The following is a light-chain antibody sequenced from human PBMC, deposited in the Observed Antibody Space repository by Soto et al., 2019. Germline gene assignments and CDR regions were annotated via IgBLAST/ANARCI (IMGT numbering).Light chain of an antibody. V-gene: IGLV2-14*01. J-gene: IGLJ1*01. CDR1: RSDIGSYNY. Sequence: QSVLTQPASVSGSPGQSITISCSGTRSDIGSYNYVAWYQQFPGKTPKILIYGVSNRPSGVSSRFSGSKSGNTASLTISGLQAEEEADYYCISYTGSSTSYVFGSGTKVNV. CDR3: ISYTGSSTSYV. CDR2: GVS.